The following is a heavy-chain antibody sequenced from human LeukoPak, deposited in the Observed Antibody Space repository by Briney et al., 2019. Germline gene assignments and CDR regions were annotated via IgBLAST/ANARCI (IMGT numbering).Heavy chain of an antibody. CDR3: ARVEGGTVNFDY. Sequence: ASVKVSCKASGGTFSSYAISWVRQAPGQGLEWMGGIIPIFGTANYAQKFQGRVTITADESTSTAYMELSSLRSENTAVYYCARVEGGTVNFDYWGQGTLVTVSS. V-gene: IGHV1-69*13. CDR2: IIPIFGTA. J-gene: IGHJ4*02. D-gene: IGHD4-17*01. CDR1: GGTFSSYA.